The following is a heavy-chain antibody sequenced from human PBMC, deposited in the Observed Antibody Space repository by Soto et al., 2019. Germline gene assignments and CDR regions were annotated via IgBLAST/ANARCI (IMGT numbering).Heavy chain of an antibody. CDR2: IYWDDDK. CDR1: GFSISTSGVG. D-gene: IGHD3-10*01. J-gene: IGHJ4*02. V-gene: IGHV2-5*02. Sequence: QITLKESGPTLVKPTQTLTLTCTFSGFSISTSGVGVGWIRQPPGKALEWLALIYWDDDKRYSPSLKTRLTITKDTSKHQVVLTMTNMDPVDTATYYCAHRSQLSLHFDYWGQGTLVTVSS. CDR3: AHRSQLSLHFDY.